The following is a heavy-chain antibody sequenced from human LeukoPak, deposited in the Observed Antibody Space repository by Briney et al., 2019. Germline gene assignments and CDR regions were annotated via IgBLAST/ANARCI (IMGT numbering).Heavy chain of an antibody. J-gene: IGHJ4*02. CDR2: ISAYNGNT. V-gene: IGHV1-18*01. CDR3: ARDHHLFHYYDSSGYYYAPTDY. D-gene: IGHD3-22*01. CDR1: GYTFTSYD. Sequence: ASVKVSCKASGYTFTSYDISWVRQAPGQGLEWMGWISAYNGNTNYAQKLQGRVTMTTDTSTSTAYMELRSLRSDDTAVYYCARDHHLFHYYDSSGYYYAPTDYWGQGTLVTVSS.